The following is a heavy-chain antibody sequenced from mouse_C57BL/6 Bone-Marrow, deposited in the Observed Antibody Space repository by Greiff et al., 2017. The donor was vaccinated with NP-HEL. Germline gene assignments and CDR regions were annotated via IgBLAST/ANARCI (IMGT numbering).Heavy chain of an antibody. CDR1: GFNIKDDY. CDR2: IDPENGDT. J-gene: IGHJ2*01. CDR3: TTGFITTVVARSY. D-gene: IGHD1-1*01. Sequence: EVQLQQSGAELVRPGASVKLSCTASGFNIKDDYMHWVKQRPEQGLEWIGWIDPENGDTEYASKFQGKATITADTSSNTAYLQLSSLTSEDTAVYYCTTGFITTVVARSYWGQGTTLTVSS. V-gene: IGHV14-4*01.